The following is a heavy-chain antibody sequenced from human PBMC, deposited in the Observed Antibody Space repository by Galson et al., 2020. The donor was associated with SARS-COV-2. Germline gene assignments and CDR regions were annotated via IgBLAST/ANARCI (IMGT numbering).Heavy chain of an antibody. CDR3: ASPYLAAASFFGAFDV. J-gene: IGHJ3*01. CDR2: ISPSGTNI. D-gene: IGHD6-13*01. V-gene: IGHV3-48*03. Sequence: GGSLRLSCAASGFTFNKYEMNWVRQAPGKGLEWISYISPSGTNIYYADSVKGRFTISRDHATNSLYLQMSSLRAEDTAVYYCASPYLAAASFFGAFDVWGQGTVVTVSS. CDR1: GFTFNKYE.